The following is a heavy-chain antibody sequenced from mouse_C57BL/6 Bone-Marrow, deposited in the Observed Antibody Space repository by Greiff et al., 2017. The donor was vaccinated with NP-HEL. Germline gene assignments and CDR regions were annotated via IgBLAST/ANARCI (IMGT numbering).Heavy chain of an antibody. Sequence: VMLVESGPGLVQPSQSLSITCTVSGFSLTSYGVHWVRQSPGKGLEWLGVIWRGGSTDYNAAFMSRLSITKDNSKSQVFFKMNSLQADDTAIYYCAKGGYGSSYWYFDVWGTGTTVTVSS. CDR1: GFSLTSYG. V-gene: IGHV2-5*01. CDR3: AKGGYGSSYWYFDV. D-gene: IGHD1-1*01. CDR2: IWRGGST. J-gene: IGHJ1*03.